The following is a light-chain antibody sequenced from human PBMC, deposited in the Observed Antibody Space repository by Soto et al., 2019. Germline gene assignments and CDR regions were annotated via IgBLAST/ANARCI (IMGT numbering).Light chain of an antibody. V-gene: IGKV3-15*01. CDR3: QQYNSWLWT. J-gene: IGKJ1*01. Sequence: RPSAATLSLSTCERSTRSCRASQSVSSNLAWYQQKPGQAPRLLIYGASTRATGIPARFSGSGSGTEFTLIISSLQSEDSAVYYCQQYNSWLWTFGQRSKVDI. CDR2: GAS. CDR1: QSVSSN.